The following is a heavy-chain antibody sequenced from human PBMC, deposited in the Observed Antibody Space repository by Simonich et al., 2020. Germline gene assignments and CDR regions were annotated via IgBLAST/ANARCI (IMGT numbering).Heavy chain of an antibody. CDR1: GGSISSSSYY. J-gene: IGHJ3*02. Sequence: QLQLQESGPGLVKPSETLSLTCTVSGGSISSSSYYWGWIRQPPGKGLEWMGSIYYSGSTDDNPSLKSRVTISGDTSKNQFSLKLSSVTAADTAVYYCARHAGFAFDIWGQGTMVTVSS. V-gene: IGHV4-39*01. D-gene: IGHD6-13*01. CDR3: ARHAGFAFDI. CDR2: IYYSGST.